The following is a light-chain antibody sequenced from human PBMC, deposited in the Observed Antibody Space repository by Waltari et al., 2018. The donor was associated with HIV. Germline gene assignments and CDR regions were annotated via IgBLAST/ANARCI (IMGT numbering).Light chain of an antibody. CDR3: LLSFNGVVV. CDR2: DTS. Sequence: QAVVTQEPSLTVSPGGTVTPTCAPSTGSVTSGHCPYWFQRRPGQAPKTLLYDTSNRHSWTPARFSGSLLGGKAALTVSGAQFEDEADYFCLLSFNGVVVFGGGTSLTVL. V-gene: IGLV7-46*01. J-gene: IGLJ2*01. CDR1: TGSVTSGHC.